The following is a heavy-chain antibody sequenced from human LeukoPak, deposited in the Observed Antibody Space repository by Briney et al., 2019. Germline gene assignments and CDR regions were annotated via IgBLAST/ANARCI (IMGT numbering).Heavy chain of an antibody. D-gene: IGHD1-7*01. CDR2: IIPFFGTA. CDR3: ARGTRVYKWNLGFDP. Sequence: SVKVSCKASGGTFSSYGIAWVRQAPGQGLEWMGGIIPFFGTAMYAQKFQGRVTITADKSTSTVYTELSSLRSEDTAVYYCARGTRVYKWNLGFDPWGQGTLVTVSS. V-gene: IGHV1-69*06. J-gene: IGHJ5*02. CDR1: GGTFSSYG.